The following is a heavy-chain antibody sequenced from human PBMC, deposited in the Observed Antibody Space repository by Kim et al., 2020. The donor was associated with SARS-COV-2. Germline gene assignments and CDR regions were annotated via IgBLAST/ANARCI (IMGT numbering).Heavy chain of an antibody. D-gene: IGHD3-16*01. CDR1: GFTFSDYY. CDR3: ARGLTGLRSYNWFGP. J-gene: IGHJ5*02. Sequence: GGSLRLSCAASGFTFSDYYMSWVRQAPGKGLEWVSYISSSGSTTYYADSVKGRFTISRDNAKNSLYLQMNSLRVDDTAVYYCARGLTGLRSYNWFGPWGQGPLVPVSS. CDR2: ISSSGSTT. V-gene: IGHV3-11*01.